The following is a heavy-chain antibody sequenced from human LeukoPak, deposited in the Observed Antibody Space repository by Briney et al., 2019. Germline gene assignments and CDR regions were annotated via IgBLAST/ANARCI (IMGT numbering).Heavy chain of an antibody. CDR2: ISWNSGSI. J-gene: IGHJ6*04. Sequence: PGGSLRLSCAASGFTFDDYAMHWVRQAPGKGLEWVSGISWNSGSIGYADSVKGRFTISRDNAKNSLYLQMNSLRAEDTALYYCAKAIEYYYYYGMDVWGKGTTVTVSS. CDR1: GFTFDDYA. CDR3: AKAIEYYYYYGMDV. V-gene: IGHV3-9*01.